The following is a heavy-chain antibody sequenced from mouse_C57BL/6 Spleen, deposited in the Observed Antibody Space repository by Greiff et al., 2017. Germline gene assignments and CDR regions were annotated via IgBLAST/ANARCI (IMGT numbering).Heavy chain of an antibody. D-gene: IGHD1-1*01. Sequence: VQLQQPGAELVKPGASVTLSCKASGYTFTSYWMHWVQQRPGQGLEWIGMIHPNSGSTNYNEKFKSQATLTVDKSYSTAYMQHSSLTAEDSSVYYCARGEGITNFDYWGQGTTLTVSS. CDR3: ARGEGITNFDY. CDR2: IHPNSGST. J-gene: IGHJ2*01. V-gene: IGHV1-64*01. CDR1: GYTFTSYW.